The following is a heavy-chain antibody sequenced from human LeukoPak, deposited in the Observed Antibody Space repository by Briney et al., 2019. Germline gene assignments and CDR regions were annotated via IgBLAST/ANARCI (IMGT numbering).Heavy chain of an antibody. CDR1: GFTFSSYA. V-gene: IGHV3-30*04. CDR3: ARTVTTVVTRDY. J-gene: IGHJ4*02. D-gene: IGHD4-23*01. Sequence: GGSLRLSCAASGFTFSSYAMHWVRQAPGKGLEWVAVISYDGSNKYYADSVKGRFTISRDNSKNTLYLQMNSLRAEDTVVYYCARTVTTVVTRDYWGQGTLVTVSS. CDR2: ISYDGSNK.